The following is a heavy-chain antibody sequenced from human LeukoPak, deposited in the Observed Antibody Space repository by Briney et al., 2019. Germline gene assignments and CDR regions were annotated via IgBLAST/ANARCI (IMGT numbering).Heavy chain of an antibody. V-gene: IGHV1-8*01. D-gene: IGHD3-22*01. CDR3: ARGLGDYYDTSGYYYAVPAH. CDR1: GYTFTTYD. J-gene: IGHJ4*02. Sequence: ASVKVCCKASGYTFTTYDITWVRQATGQGVEWMGWMNPNSGDTAYAQKFQGRVAMTRDTSISTAYMELSSLRSEDTAVYYCARGLGDYYDTSGYYYAVPAHWGQGTLVTVSS. CDR2: MNPNSGDT.